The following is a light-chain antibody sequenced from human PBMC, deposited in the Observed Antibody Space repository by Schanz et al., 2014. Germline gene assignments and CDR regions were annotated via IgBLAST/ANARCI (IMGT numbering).Light chain of an antibody. CDR1: QSISSW. CDR3: QQYDSYPCT. CDR2: YAS. Sequence: DIQMTQSPSSLSASVGDRVTITCRASQSISSWLAWYQQKPGKAPKLLIYYASSLNSGVPSRFSGSGSGTEFTLTISSLQPDDFATYYCQQYDSYPCTFGQGTKVEIK. V-gene: IGKV1-5*01. J-gene: IGKJ1*01.